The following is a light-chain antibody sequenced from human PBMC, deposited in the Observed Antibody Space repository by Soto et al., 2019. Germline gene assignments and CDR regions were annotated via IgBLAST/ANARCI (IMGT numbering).Light chain of an antibody. CDR2: KVF. CDR3: MQTAQWPYT. CDR1: QSLVYADGNTY. Sequence: DVVMTQSPLSLPVTLGQSASISCTSSQSLVYADGNTYLNWLQQRPGQSPRRLIYKVFNRDSGVPDRFRGSASGSEFTLTISRVEAEDIGFYYCMQTAQWPYTFGRGTKLEIK. J-gene: IGKJ2*01. V-gene: IGKV2-30*01.